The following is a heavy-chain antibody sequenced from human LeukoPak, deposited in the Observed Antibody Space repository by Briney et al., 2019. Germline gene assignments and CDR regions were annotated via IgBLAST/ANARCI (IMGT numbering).Heavy chain of an antibody. CDR2: IYHSGST. V-gene: IGHV4-4*02. J-gene: IGHJ5*02. Sequence: SETLSLTCAVSGGSISSSNWWSWVRQPPGKGLEWIGEIYHSGSTNYNPSLKSRVTISIDTSKNQFSLHLTSVTAADTAVYYCARRSLTALSWFDPWGQGALVTVSS. CDR3: ARRSLTALSWFDP. D-gene: IGHD5-18*01. CDR1: GGSISSSNW.